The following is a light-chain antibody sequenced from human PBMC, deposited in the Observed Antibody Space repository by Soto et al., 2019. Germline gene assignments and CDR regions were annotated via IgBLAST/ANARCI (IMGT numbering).Light chain of an antibody. CDR2: LNSDGSH. CDR1: SGHSSYA. CDR3: QTCGNGIKV. Sequence: QPVLTQSPSASASLGASVKLTCTLSSGHSSYAIAWHQQQPEKGPRYLMKLNSDGSHSKGDGIPDRFSGSSSGAERYLTISSLQSEDEDDYYCQTCGNGIKVFGGGTKVTVL. J-gene: IGLJ2*01. V-gene: IGLV4-69*01.